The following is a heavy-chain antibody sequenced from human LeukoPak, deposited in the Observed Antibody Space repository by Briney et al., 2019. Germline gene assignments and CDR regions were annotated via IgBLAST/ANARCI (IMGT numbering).Heavy chain of an antibody. CDR3: ARHPTVTTAYNWFDP. J-gene: IGHJ5*02. V-gene: IGHV4-59*08. Sequence: SETLSLTCTVSGGSISSYYWSWIRQPPGKGLERIGYIYYSGSTNYNPSLKSRVTISVDTSKNQFSLKLSSVTAADTAVYYCARHPTVTTAYNWFDPWGQGTLVTVSS. CDR2: IYYSGST. D-gene: IGHD4-4*01. CDR1: GGSISSYY.